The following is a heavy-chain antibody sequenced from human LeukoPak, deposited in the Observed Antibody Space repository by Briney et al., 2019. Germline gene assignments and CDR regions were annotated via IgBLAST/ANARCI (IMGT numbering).Heavy chain of an antibody. D-gene: IGHD3-3*01. CDR3: AREGGFYRPLDY. Sequence: GSLRLSCAASGFTFSSYGMHWVRQPPGKGLEWIGEVHLDGRTNYNPSLESRLTMSVDVSENQVSLKLTSVTAADTAVYYCAREGGFYRPLDYSGQGTLVTVSS. CDR1: GFTFSSYG. J-gene: IGHJ4*02. CDR2: VHLDGRT. V-gene: IGHV4-4*02.